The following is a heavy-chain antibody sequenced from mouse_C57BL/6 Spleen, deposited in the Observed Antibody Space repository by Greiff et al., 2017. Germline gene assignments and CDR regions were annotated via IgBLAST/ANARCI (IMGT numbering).Heavy chain of an antibody. CDR3: AREYYYGSSSTAWFAY. J-gene: IGHJ3*01. CDR1: GYTFTSYW. Sequence: QVQLQQPGAELVKPGASVKLSCKASGYTFTSYWMHWVKQRPGQGLEWIGMIHPNSGSTNYNEKFKSKATLTVDKSSSTAYMQLSSLTSEDSAVYYCAREYYYGSSSTAWFAYWGQGTLVTVSA. V-gene: IGHV1-64*01. CDR2: IHPNSGST. D-gene: IGHD1-1*01.